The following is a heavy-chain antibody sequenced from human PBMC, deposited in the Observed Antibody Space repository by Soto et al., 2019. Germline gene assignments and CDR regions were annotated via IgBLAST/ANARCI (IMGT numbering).Heavy chain of an antibody. J-gene: IGHJ6*03. V-gene: IGHV4-4*02. CDR1: SGSIRSSNW. Sequence: QVQLQESGPGLVKPSGTLSLTCAVSSGSIRSSNWWSWVRQPPGKGLEWIGEIYHSGSTNYNPSLKSRVTISIDKAKTQFSLKLSSVTAADTAVYYWARALQQLGTYYYYYYMDVWGKGTTVTVSS. CDR3: ARALQQLGTYYYYYYMDV. CDR2: IYHSGST. D-gene: IGHD6-13*01.